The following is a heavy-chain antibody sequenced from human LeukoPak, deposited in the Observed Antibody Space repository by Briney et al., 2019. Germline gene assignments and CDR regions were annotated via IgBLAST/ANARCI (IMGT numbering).Heavy chain of an antibody. CDR1: GFTFDDYA. CDR2: ISWNSGSI. D-gene: IGHD3-10*01. CDR3: AKDYYGSGSYYIFDY. Sequence: QPGRSLRLSCAASGFTFDDYAMHWVRQAPGKGLEWVSGISWNSGSIGYADSVKGRFTISRDNAKNSLYLQMNSLRAEDTALYYCAKDYYGSGSYYIFDYWGQGTLVTVSS. J-gene: IGHJ4*02. V-gene: IGHV3-9*01.